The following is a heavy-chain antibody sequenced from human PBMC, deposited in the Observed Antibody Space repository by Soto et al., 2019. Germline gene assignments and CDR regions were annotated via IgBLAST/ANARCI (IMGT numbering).Heavy chain of an antibody. Sequence: QLQLQESGSGLVKPSQTLSLTCAVSGGSISSDNCSWSWIRQPPGKGLEWIGYIYHSGSTDYNPSPTRRACISGDQSRNQFSLKLTSVSAADTAVYFCARVPVTIGYGMDVWGQGTTVTVSS. CDR1: GGSISSDNCS. CDR3: ARVPVTIGYGMDV. CDR2: IYHSGST. J-gene: IGHJ6*02. D-gene: IGHD4-17*01. V-gene: IGHV4-30-2*01.